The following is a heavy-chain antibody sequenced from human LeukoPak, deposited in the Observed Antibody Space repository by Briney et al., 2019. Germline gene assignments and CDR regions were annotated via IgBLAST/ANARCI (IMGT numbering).Heavy chain of an antibody. CDR1: GFNVSSNY. CDR2: LYSVDGT. J-gene: IGHJ4*02. CDR3: ARGAYGGPFDC. D-gene: IGHD4/OR15-4a*01. V-gene: IGHV3-53*04. Sequence: PGGSLRLSCAASGFNVSSNYMSWVRQAPGKGLEWVSVLYSVDGTYYADSVQGRFTISRHNSRNTLYLQVNSLGPEDTAVYYCARGAYGGPFDCWGQGTLVTVSS.